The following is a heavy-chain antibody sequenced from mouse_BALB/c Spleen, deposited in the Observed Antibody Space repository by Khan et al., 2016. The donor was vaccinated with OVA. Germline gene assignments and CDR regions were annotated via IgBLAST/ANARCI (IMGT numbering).Heavy chain of an antibody. CDR2: INSNDGTS. CDR1: GFAFSGSG. CDR3: ARVFYRYDEGYWYFDV. J-gene: IGHJ1*01. Sequence: EVELVESGGGLVQPGGSLKLSCAASGFAFSGSGMSWVRQTPDKRLELVATINSNDGTSYYPDSVRGRFTISRDNAKHTLHLQMSSLKSEDTAMYYCARVFYRYDEGYWYFDVWGAGTTVTVSS. D-gene: IGHD2-14*01. V-gene: IGHV5-6-3*01.